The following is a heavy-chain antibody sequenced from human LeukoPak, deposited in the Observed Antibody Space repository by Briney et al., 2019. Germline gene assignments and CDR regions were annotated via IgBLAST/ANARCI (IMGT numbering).Heavy chain of an antibody. CDR3: ARRRYSYGPFDY. V-gene: IGHV3-30*07. Sequence: GGSLRLSCAASGFTFSSNAMHWVRQAPGKGPEWVAFISYDGNSEFYADSEKGRFTISRDNSKNTLYLQMNSLRAEDTAVYYCARRRYSYGPFDYWGQGTLVTVSS. CDR2: ISYDGNSE. CDR1: GFTFSSNA. J-gene: IGHJ4*02. D-gene: IGHD5-18*01.